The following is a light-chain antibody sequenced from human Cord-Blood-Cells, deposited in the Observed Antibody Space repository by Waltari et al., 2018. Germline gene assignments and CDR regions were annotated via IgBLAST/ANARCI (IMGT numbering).Light chain of an antibody. J-gene: IGLJ3*02. Sequence: QSALTQPASVSGSPGQSITISCTGTSSDVGGYNYVSWYQQHPVKAPKLVIYDVSKRPSRVSNPFSGSKSGNPASLTISGLQAEDEADYYYSSYTSSSTLLVFGGGTKLTVL. V-gene: IGLV2-14*01. CDR1: SSDVGGYNY. CDR2: DVS. CDR3: SSYTSSSTLLV.